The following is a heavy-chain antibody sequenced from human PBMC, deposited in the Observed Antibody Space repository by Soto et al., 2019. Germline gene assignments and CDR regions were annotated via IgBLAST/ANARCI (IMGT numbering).Heavy chain of an antibody. D-gene: IGHD3-3*01. V-gene: IGHV1-46*03. J-gene: IGHJ4*02. CDR3: FRDVGD. CDR2: INPSGSRT. Sequence: QVQLVQSGAEVKKPGASVKVSCKVSGNIFTSQYMHWVRQAPGQGLEWMAMINPSGSRTSYAQMFQGRVTMTRDTSTSTVHMELSSLRSEDTAVYYCFRDVGDWGQGTLVTVSS. CDR1: GNIFTSQY.